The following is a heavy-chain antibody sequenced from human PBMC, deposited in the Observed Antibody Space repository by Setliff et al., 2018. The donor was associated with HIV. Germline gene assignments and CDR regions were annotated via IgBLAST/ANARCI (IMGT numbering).Heavy chain of an antibody. CDR3: GRNGCSGDSYFCDLDS. D-gene: IGHD2-21*02. J-gene: IGHJ4*02. CDR2: IKPASGDT. V-gene: IGHV1-3*01. Sequence: ASVKVSCKASGYSFPNYAIHWVCLAPGQRLEWMGWIKPASGDTQYSQKFQGRVTITRDTSASKVYMEVSRLKSEDTAVYFCGRNGCSGDSYFCDLDSWGQGTLVTVSS. CDR1: GYSFPNYA.